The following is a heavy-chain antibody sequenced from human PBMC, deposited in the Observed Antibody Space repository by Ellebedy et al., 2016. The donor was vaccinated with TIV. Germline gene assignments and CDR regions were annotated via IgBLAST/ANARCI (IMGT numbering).Heavy chain of an antibody. CDR2: VFYSGSP. D-gene: IGHD2-21*02. CDR1: GGSLSSTRYY. Sequence: MPGGSLRLSCSVSGGSLSSTRYYWAWIRQPPGTGLEYIGRVFYSGSPYYSPSFKSRVTLSADTSKNQFSLNLRTATAADTAVYYCARTDPWQPIDDWGQGILVSVSS. V-gene: IGHV4-39*01. J-gene: IGHJ4*02. CDR3: ARTDPWQPIDD.